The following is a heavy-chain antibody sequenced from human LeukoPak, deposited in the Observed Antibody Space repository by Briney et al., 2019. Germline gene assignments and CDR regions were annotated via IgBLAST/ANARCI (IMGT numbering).Heavy chain of an antibody. CDR3: AKKEGNLDWLDY. CDR2: IRYDGSNK. CDR1: GFTFSSYG. Sequence: GGSLRLSCAASGFTFSSYGMHWVRQAPGKGLEWVAFIRYDGSNKYYADSVKGRFTISRDNSRNTLYLQMNSLRTEDTAVYYCAKKEGNLDWLDYWGQGTLVTVSS. J-gene: IGHJ4*02. D-gene: IGHD3-9*01. V-gene: IGHV3-30*02.